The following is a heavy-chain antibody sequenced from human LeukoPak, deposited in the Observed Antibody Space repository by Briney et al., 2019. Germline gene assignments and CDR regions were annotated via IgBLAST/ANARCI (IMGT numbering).Heavy chain of an antibody. Sequence: GGSLRLSCAASGFTFSSYNMNWVRQAPGKGLEWVSGINWNGGSTGYADSVKGRFTISRDNAKNSLYLQMNSLRAEDTALYYCARDLRATGAFDIWGQGTMVTVSS. V-gene: IGHV3-20*04. CDR2: INWNGGST. J-gene: IGHJ3*02. D-gene: IGHD5-12*01. CDR1: GFTFSSYN. CDR3: ARDLRATGAFDI.